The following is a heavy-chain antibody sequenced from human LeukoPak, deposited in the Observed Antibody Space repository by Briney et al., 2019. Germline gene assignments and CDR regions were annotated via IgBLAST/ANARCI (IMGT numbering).Heavy chain of an antibody. CDR3: ARHGWCSGGSCYLGAFGY. D-gene: IGHD2-15*01. CDR1: GGSISSSKW. CDR2: IFHSGST. Sequence: PSGTLSLTCAVSGGSISSSKWWSWVRQPPGKGLEWIGEIFHSGSTNYNPSLKSRVTISVDKSKNQFSLKVSSVTAADTAVYYCARHGWCSGGSCYLGAFGYWGQGTLATVSP. J-gene: IGHJ4*02. V-gene: IGHV4-4*02.